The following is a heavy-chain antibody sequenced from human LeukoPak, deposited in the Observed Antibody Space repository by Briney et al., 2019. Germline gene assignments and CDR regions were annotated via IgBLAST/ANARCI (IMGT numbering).Heavy chain of an antibody. CDR2: FDPEDGET. V-gene: IGHV1-24*01. D-gene: IGHD3-22*01. CDR1: GYTLTGLS. CDR3: ATAGGDSSGYLTLDY. J-gene: IGHJ4*02. Sequence: ASVKVSCKVSGYTLTGLSMHWVRQAPGKGLEWMGGFDPEDGETIYAQKFQGRVTMTEDTSTDTAYMELSSLRSEDTAVYYCATAGGDSSGYLTLDYWGQGTLVTVSS.